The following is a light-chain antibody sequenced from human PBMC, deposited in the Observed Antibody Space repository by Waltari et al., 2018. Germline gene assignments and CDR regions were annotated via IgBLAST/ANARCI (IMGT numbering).Light chain of an antibody. V-gene: IGLV1-51*01. J-gene: IGLJ3*02. CDR3: ETWDSSLSAAV. Sequence: SVLTHTPSVSAPPGQKVTISCSRSTTNMGTHYTSWYQQPPGTAPKLLIYDNDNRPSGIPDRFSGSKSGASGTLDISGLQTGDEADYYCETWDSSLSAAVFGGGTRLTVL. CDR2: DND. CDR1: TTNMGTHY.